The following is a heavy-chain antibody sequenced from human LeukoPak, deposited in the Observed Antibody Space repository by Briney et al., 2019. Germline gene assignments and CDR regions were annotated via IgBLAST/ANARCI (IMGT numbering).Heavy chain of an antibody. Sequence: GGSLILSCAASEFTFSSYEMNWVRQAPGKGLGWVSYISSSGITIYYADSVKGRFTISRDNAKNSLYLQMNSLRAEDTAVYYCATGDDYRTFDYWGQGTLVTVSS. CDR3: ATGDDYRTFDY. V-gene: IGHV3-48*03. CDR1: EFTFSSYE. J-gene: IGHJ4*02. D-gene: IGHD5-24*01. CDR2: ISSSGITI.